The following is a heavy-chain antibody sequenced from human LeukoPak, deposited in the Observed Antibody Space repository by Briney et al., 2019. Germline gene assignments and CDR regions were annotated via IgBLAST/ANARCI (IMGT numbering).Heavy chain of an antibody. CDR2: ISSSCTTT. D-gene: IGHD5/OR15-5a*01. J-gene: IGHJ5*02. Sequence: PGASRLLSCAASGFPCSVFEMYWVRQAPGQGLEWVSYISSSCTTTYYADSVKGRFTISRDNAMSSLYLQMNSLRAEDTAVYYCTRLAVSTPGVGPWGQGTLVTVSS. V-gene: IGHV3-48*03. CDR3: TRLAVSTPGVGP. CDR1: GFPCSVFE.